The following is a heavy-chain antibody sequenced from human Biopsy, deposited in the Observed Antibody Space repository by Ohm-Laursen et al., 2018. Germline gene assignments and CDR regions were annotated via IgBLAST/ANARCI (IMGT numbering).Heavy chain of an antibody. CDR3: AKDLASGSGYYWYFDF. J-gene: IGHJ2*01. CDR1: GFTFDDYA. CDR2: ISWNSGNI. D-gene: IGHD3-22*01. Sequence: SLRLSCAASGFTFDDYALHWVRQAPGKGLEWVSGISWNSGNIGYADPVKGRFTISRDNAKNSVYLQMNSLRAEDTAFYYCAKDLASGSGYYWYFDFWGRGTLVTVSS. V-gene: IGHV3-9*01.